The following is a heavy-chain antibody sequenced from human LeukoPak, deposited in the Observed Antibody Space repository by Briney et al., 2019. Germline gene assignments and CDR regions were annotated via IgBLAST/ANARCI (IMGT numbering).Heavy chain of an antibody. CDR2: IYYSGST. J-gene: IGHJ4*02. CDR3: ARDTRGVIMGGELDY. D-gene: IGHD3-10*01. V-gene: IGHV4-59*01. CDR1: GGSISSYY. Sequence: SETLSLTCTVSGGSISSYYWSWIRQPPGKGLEWIGYIYYSGSTNYNPSLKSRVTISVDTSKNQFSLKLSSVTAADTAVYYCARDTRGVIMGGELDYWGQGTLVTVSS.